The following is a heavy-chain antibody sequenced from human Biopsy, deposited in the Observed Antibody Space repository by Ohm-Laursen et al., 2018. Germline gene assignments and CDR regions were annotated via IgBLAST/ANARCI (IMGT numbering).Heavy chain of an antibody. V-gene: IGHV1-24*01. CDR2: FAPENGKT. D-gene: IGHD1-1*01. Sequence: GASVKVSCKVSGYTLTELFMHWVRQAPGRGLEWMGGFAPENGKTIYAQKLQGRVTMTEDTSTDTAYMELSSLRSEDTAVYYCAADINVWNVNYWGQGTQVTVSS. J-gene: IGHJ4*02. CDR3: AADINVWNVNY. CDR1: GYTLTELF.